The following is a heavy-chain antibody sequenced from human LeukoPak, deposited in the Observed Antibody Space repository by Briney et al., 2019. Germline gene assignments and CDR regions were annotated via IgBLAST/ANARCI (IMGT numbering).Heavy chain of an antibody. D-gene: IGHD6-13*01. V-gene: IGHV4-39*01. CDR3: ARAASSWYANHFDY. Sequence: PSETLSLTCTVSGGSISSSSYYWGWLRQPPGKGLGWIGSIYYSGSTYYNPSLKSRVTISVDTSKNQFSLKLSSVTAADTTVYYCARAASSWYANHFDYWGQGTLVTVSS. CDR1: GGSISSSSYY. CDR2: IYYSGST. J-gene: IGHJ4*02.